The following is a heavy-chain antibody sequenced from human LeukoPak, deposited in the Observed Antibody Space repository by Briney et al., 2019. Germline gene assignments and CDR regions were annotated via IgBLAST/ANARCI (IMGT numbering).Heavy chain of an antibody. CDR3: ARIPGIAARPGWFDP. CDR2: IYYSGST. V-gene: IGHV4-39*07. CDR1: GGSISSSSYY. Sequence: SETLSLTCTVSGGSISSSSYYWGWIRQPPGKGLEWIGSIYYSGSTNYNPSLKSRVTISVDTSKNQFSLKLSSVTAADTAVYYCARIPGIAARPGWFDPWGQGTLVTVSS. J-gene: IGHJ5*02. D-gene: IGHD6-6*01.